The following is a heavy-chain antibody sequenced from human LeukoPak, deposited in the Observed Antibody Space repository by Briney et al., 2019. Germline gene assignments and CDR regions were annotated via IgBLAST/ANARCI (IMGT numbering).Heavy chain of an antibody. V-gene: IGHV1-69*06. D-gene: IGHD2-2*01. CDR2: IIPIFGTA. CDR3: ARGPAAIPGDPGY. Sequence: GASVKVSCKASGGTFSSYAISWVRQAPGQGLEWMGGIIPIFGTANYAQKFQGRVTITADKSTSTAYMELSSLRSEDTAVYYCARGPAAIPGDPGYWGQGTLVTVSS. CDR1: GGTFSSYA. J-gene: IGHJ4*02.